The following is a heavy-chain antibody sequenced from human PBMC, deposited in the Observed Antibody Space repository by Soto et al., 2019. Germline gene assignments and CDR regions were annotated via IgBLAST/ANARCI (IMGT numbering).Heavy chain of an antibody. D-gene: IGHD6-19*01. CDR1: GGSFSDYY. V-gene: IGHV4-34*01. J-gene: IGHJ4*02. CDR2: INHSGST. CDR3: TRDQVKWLAFDY. Sequence: SEILSLTCAVYGGSFSDYYWSWIRQPPGKGLEWIGEINHSGSTNYNPSLKSRVTISVDTSKNQFSLKLSSVAAEDTAVYYCTRDQVKWLAFDYWGQGTLVTVSS.